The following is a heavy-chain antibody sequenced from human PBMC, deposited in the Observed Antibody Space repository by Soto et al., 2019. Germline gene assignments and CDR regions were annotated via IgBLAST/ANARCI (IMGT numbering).Heavy chain of an antibody. D-gene: IGHD4-4*01. Sequence: EVQLVESGGGFVQPGGSLRLSCTASGFTFSDSWMTWVHQAPGKGLEWVARIKPDESGKKYADSVKGRFSISRDNAKNSIYLQMDSPRGEDTAVYYCVRGGSNYASWGQGTLVTVSS. J-gene: IGHJ5*02. CDR1: GFTFSDSW. CDR2: IKPDESGK. CDR3: VRGGSNYAS. V-gene: IGHV3-7*01.